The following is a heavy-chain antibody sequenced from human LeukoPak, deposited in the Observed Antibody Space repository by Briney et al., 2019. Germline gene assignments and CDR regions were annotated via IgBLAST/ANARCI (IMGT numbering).Heavy chain of an antibody. CDR2: IYYSGST. CDR1: GGSISGGGYY. Sequence: SQTLSLTCTVSGGSISGGGYYWSWIRQHPGKGLEWIGYIYYSGSTYYNPSLKSRVTISVDTSKNQFSLKLSSVTAADTAVYYCAREGIAVAGTIDYWGQGTLVTVSS. CDR3: AREGIAVAGTIDY. J-gene: IGHJ4*02. D-gene: IGHD6-19*01. V-gene: IGHV4-31*03.